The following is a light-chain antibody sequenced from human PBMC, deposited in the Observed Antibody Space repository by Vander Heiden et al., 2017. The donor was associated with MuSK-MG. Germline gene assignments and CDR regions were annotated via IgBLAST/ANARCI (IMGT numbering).Light chain of an antibody. J-gene: IGLJ2*01. CDR1: SSDVGGYNY. CDR3: SSYTSSSLV. V-gene: IGLV2-14*01. CDR2: DVS. Sequence: QSALTQPASVSGSPGQSLTISFTETSSDVGGYNYVSWYQQHPGNALVVIIYDVSNRPSGVSNRFSGSKSGNTASLTISGLQAEDEAYYYCSSYTSSSLVFGGGTKLTVL.